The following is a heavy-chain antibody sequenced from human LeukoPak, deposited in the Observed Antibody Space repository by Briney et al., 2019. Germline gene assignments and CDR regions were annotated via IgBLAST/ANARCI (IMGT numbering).Heavy chain of an antibody. Sequence: GGSLRLSCAASGFTFSSYAMHWVRQAPGKGLEWVALIPYDGSNKYYADSVKGRFTVSRDNSKNTLYLQMNSLRAEDTAVYYCAKGSGWEVSYYYYYMDVWGKGTTVTISS. D-gene: IGHD1-26*01. CDR2: IPYDGSNK. CDR1: GFTFSSYA. J-gene: IGHJ6*03. CDR3: AKGSGWEVSYYYYYMDV. V-gene: IGHV3-30*04.